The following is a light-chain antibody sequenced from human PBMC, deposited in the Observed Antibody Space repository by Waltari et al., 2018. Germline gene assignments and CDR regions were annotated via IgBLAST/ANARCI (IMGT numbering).Light chain of an antibody. V-gene: IGKV3-11*01. CDR1: QSVGGY. Sequence: IVLTQSPATLSLSPGERATLSCRTRQSVGGYLAWYQQTPGQAPRLLIFDASNRATGIPARFSGSGSGTDFTLTISSLEAEDFAIYYCQQRNKWPPHTFGQGTKLEIK. CDR2: DAS. CDR3: QQRNKWPPHT. J-gene: IGKJ2*01.